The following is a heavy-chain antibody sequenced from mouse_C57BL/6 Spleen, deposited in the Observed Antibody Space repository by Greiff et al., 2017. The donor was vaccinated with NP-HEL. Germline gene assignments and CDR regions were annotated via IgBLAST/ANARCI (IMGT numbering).Heavy chain of an antibody. CDR1: GFTFSSYA. J-gene: IGHJ4*01. V-gene: IGHV5-9-1*02. Sequence: VQLVESGEGLVKPGGSLKLSCAASGFTFSSYAMSWVRQTPEKRLEWVAYISSGGDYIYYADTVKGRFTISRDNARNTLYLQMSSLKSEDTAMYYCTRVNDGYYDAMDYWGQGTSVTVSS. CDR2: ISSGGDYI. CDR3: TRVNDGYYDAMDY. D-gene: IGHD2-3*01.